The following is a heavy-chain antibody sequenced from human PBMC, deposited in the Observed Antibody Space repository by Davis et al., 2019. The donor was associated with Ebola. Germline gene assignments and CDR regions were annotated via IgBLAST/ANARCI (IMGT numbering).Heavy chain of an antibody. CDR2: VRFHGSDD. CDR3: ARGIDYYDSSGYYHAEYFQH. V-gene: IGHV3-30*02. Sequence: SLSPSWVPSAVFPTIFDMRWVRQAPGRWLEWVAFVRFHGSDDHYADSVKGRFTISRDNSKNTLYLQMNSLRAEDTAVYYCARGIDYYDSSGYYHAEYFQHWGQGTLVTVSS. D-gene: IGHD3-22*01. J-gene: IGHJ1*01. CDR1: AVFPTIFD.